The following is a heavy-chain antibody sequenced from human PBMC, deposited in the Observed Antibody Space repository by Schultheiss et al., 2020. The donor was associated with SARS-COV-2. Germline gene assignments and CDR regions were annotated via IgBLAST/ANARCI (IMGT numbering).Heavy chain of an antibody. CDR1: GASINSGGNY. CDR3: ARAGIGPGAFDI. Sequence: SETLSLTCAVSGASINSGGNYWTWIRQHPGKGLEWIGYIYYSGSTYYNPSLKSRVTISVDTSKNQFSLKLSSVTAADTAVYDCARAGIGPGAFDIWGQGTMVTVSS. J-gene: IGHJ3*02. CDR2: IYYSGST. V-gene: IGHV4-30-4*08.